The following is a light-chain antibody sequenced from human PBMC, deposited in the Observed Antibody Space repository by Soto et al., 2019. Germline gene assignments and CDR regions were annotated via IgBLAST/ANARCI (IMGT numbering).Light chain of an antibody. CDR2: DAS. J-gene: IGKJ1*01. Sequence: DIQMTQSPSTLSAFAGDRVTFTCRASQSVSSWVAWYQEKPGRGPKLLIYDASTWQSGVPSRFIGSGSGTEFTLTITSLQPDDFATYYCQHYNTYSPGTFGQGTKVDIK. CDR1: QSVSSW. V-gene: IGKV1-5*01. CDR3: QHYNTYSPGT.